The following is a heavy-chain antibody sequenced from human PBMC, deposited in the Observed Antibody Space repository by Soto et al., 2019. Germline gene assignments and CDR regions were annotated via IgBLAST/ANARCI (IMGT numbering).Heavy chain of an antibody. CDR1: GYSFTSYW. CDR2: IYPGDSDT. V-gene: IGHV5-51*01. CDR3: ARLRDSSGYYPLHFDY. J-gene: IGHJ4*02. Sequence: PGESLKISCKGSGYSFTSYWIGWVRQMPGKGLEWMGIIYPGDSDTRYSPSFQGQVTISADKSISTAYLQWSSLKASDTAMYYCARLRDSSGYYPLHFDYWGQGTLVTVSS. D-gene: IGHD3-22*01.